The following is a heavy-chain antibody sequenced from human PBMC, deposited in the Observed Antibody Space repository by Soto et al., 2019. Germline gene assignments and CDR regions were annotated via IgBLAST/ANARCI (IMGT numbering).Heavy chain of an antibody. CDR1: GASISDYY. CDR2: IYASGNT. Sequence: QVQLQESGPGLVKPSETLSLTCTVSGASISDYYWSWIRQPAGKGLECIGRIYASGNTNYNPSLKSRVTMSVDTSKNQFSLTLNSVTAADTAVYYCARQTYYYDSSGRFFDYWGQGTLVTVSS. D-gene: IGHD3-22*01. CDR3: ARQTYYYDSSGRFFDY. J-gene: IGHJ4*02. V-gene: IGHV4-4*07.